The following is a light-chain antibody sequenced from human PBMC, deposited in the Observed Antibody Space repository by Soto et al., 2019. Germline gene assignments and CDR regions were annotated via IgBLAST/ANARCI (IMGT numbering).Light chain of an antibody. Sequence: QSVLTQPPSASGPPGQRVTISCSGSSSNIGSIAVNWYQQLPGTAPKLLIYTNDQRPSGVPDRFSGSKSGTSASLAISGLQSEDEADYYCAAWDDSLNGWVFGGGTKLNVL. J-gene: IGLJ3*02. CDR2: TND. CDR1: SSNIGSIA. CDR3: AAWDDSLNGWV. V-gene: IGLV1-44*01.